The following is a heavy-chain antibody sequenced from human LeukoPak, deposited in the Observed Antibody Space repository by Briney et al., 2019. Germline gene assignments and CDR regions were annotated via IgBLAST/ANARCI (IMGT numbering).Heavy chain of an antibody. CDR3: AGGVHSGYGDY. CDR1: GYTFTSYY. J-gene: IGHJ4*02. D-gene: IGHD5-12*01. V-gene: IGHV1-46*01. Sequence: ASVKVSCKASGYTFTSYYMHWVRQAPGQGIEWMGIINPSGGSTSYAQKFQGRVTMTRDTSTSTVYMELSSLRSEDTAVYYCAGGVHSGYGDYWGQGTLVTVSS. CDR2: INPSGGST.